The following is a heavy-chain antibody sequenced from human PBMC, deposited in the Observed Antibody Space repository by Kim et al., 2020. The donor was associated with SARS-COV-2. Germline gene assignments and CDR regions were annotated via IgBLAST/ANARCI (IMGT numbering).Heavy chain of an antibody. J-gene: IGHJ6*02. D-gene: IGHD1-26*01. CDR3: AKEVRGDKLNHYYGMDV. CDR2: ITYDGSNT. V-gene: IGHV3-30*04. Sequence: GGSLRLSCAASGFTFSSYAMHWVRQAPGKGLEWVAVITYDGSNTYYGDSVKGRFTISRDNSRNTLFLQMNSLRADDTAVYYCAKEVRGDKLNHYYGMDVWGRGPRLTV. CDR1: GFTFSSYA.